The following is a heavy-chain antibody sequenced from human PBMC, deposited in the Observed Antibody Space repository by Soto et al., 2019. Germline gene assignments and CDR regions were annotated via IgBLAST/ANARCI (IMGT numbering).Heavy chain of an antibody. D-gene: IGHD3-10*01. V-gene: IGHV1-69*02. CDR3: ASSYGSGYRAFDS. CDR1: GDTFNFYS. CDR2: INPILSMS. Sequence: QVQLVQSGAEVKKPGSSVRVSCKASGDTFNFYSINWVRQAPGLGLEWMGRINPILSMSNYAPRFQGRVTMTADKSTSTAYMELSSLRSEDTAMYYCASSYGSGYRAFDSWGQGALVTAS. J-gene: IGHJ5*01.